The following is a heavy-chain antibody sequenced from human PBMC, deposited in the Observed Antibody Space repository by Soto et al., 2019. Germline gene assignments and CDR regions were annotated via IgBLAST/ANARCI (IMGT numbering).Heavy chain of an antibody. CDR2: ISGSGGST. J-gene: IGHJ4*02. CDR1: EFSYSNYA. Sequence: GGSLRLSCAASEFSYSNYAISWVRQAPGKGLEWVSGISGSGGSTYYADSVKGRFTISRDNYKSTLYLQMNSLGAEDTAVYYCAKDRDFWGGHYNHRGLDYWGQGT. D-gene: IGHD3-3*01. CDR3: AKDRDFWGGHYNHRGLDY. V-gene: IGHV3-23*01.